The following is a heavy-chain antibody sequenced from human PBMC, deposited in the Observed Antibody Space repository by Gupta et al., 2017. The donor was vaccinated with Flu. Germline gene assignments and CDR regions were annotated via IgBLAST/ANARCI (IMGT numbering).Heavy chain of an antibody. V-gene: IGHV1-8*01. J-gene: IGHJ4*01. Sequence: QVQLVQSGAEVQKPGASVKVSCRASGYIFINYDINWVRQAPGQGREWMGWMNPSRDNRGYAQKFQGRVTKTSDTSTGTAYRELISLRSEDTAVYYGARMVGNRAKQVGLDYRGQGTLVTVSS. CDR1: GYIFINYD. D-gene: IGHD1-26*01. CDR3: ARMVGNRAKQVGLDY. CDR2: MNPSRDNR.